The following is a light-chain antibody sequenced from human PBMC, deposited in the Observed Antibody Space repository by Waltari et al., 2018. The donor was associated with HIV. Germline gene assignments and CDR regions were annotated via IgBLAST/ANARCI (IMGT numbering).Light chain of an antibody. J-gene: IGLJ2*01. V-gene: IGLV3-1*01. CDR2: QNS. CDR3: QAWDSSSAVV. CDR1: KLGDTY. Sequence: SYELTQPPSVSVSPGQTASITCSGDKLGDTYASWYQQKPGQSPVLVSYQNSKRPSGIPERFSGSNSGDTATLTISGTQAVDEADYYCQAWDSSSAVVFGGGTKLTVL.